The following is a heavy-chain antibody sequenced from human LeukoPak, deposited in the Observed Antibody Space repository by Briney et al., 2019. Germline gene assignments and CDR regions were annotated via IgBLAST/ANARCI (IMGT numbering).Heavy chain of an antibody. D-gene: IGHD2-15*01. Sequence: PSETLSLTWTVSGGSISSGGYYGSWIRQPPGKGLEWIGYIYHSGSTYYNPSLKSRATISVDTSKNQFSLKLSSVTAADTAVYYCARDVIEGVGYYYYYMDVWGKGTTVTVSS. CDR1: GGSISSGGYY. CDR2: IYHSGST. V-gene: IGHV4-30-2*05. CDR3: ARDVIEGVGYYYYYMDV. J-gene: IGHJ6*03.